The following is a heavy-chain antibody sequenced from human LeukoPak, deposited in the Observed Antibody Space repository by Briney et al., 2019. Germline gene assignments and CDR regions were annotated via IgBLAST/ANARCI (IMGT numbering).Heavy chain of an antibody. V-gene: IGHV1-2*02. CDR3: ARDTSSGWTHDFDY. D-gene: IGHD6-19*01. J-gene: IGHJ4*02. CDR1: GYTFTGYY. CDR2: INPNSGGT. Sequence: GASVKVSCKASGYTFTGYYMHWVRQAPGQGLEWMGWINPNSGGTNYAQKFQGRVTMTRDTSISTAYMELSRLRSDDTAVYYCARDTSSGWTHDFDYWGQGTLVTVSS.